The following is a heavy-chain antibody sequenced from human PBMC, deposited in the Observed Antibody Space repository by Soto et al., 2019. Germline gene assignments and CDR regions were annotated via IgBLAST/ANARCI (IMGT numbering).Heavy chain of an antibody. CDR2: INHSGST. V-gene: IGHV4-34*01. CDR3: ARVWFGTDAFDI. D-gene: IGHD3-10*01. CDR1: GGSFSGYY. Sequence: QVQLQQWGARLLKPSETLSLTCAVYGGSFSGYYWSWIRQPPGKGLEWIGEINHSGSTNYNPSLKSRVTISVDTSKNQFSLKLSSVTAADTAVYYCARVWFGTDAFDIWGQGTMVTVSS. J-gene: IGHJ3*02.